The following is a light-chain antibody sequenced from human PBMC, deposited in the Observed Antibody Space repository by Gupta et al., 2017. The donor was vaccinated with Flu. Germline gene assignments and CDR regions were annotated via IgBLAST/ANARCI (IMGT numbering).Light chain of an antibody. CDR2: LGS. J-gene: IGKJ4*01. CDR1: QSLLHSNGYNY. Sequence: DIVMSQSPLSLPVTPGEPASIFCRASQSLLHSNGYNYLDWYLQKPGQSPQPLIYLGSTRASGVPDRFSGSGSGTDFTLKISRVEAEDVGVYYCMQALQTPLTFGGGTKVDIK. V-gene: IGKV2-28*01. CDR3: MQALQTPLT.